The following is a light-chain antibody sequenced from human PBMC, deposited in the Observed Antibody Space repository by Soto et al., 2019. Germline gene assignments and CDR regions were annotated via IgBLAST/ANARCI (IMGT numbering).Light chain of an antibody. CDR1: QSVSGSY. V-gene: IGKV3-20*01. J-gene: IGKJ1*01. CDR3: QQYGSSTT. Sequence: EIVLTQSPGTLSLSPVERATLSFRASQSVSGSYLAWYQQKPGQAPRLLIYGASSRATGIPDRFSGSGSGTDFTLTISRLEPEDFAVYYCQQYGSSTTFGQGTKVDIK. CDR2: GAS.